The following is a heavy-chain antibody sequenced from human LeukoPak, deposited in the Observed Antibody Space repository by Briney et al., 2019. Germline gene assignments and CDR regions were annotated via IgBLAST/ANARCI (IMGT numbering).Heavy chain of an antibody. D-gene: IGHD5-12*01. Sequence: GSLRLSCAASGFTFNDYYMSWIRQAPGKGLEWLSYINIGGTNTHYADSVKGRFTISRDNAKKSLYLEMNNLRAEDTAVYYCATGGAGFDTWGQGVLVTVSS. CDR2: INIGGTNT. V-gene: IGHV3-11*01. CDR1: GFTFNDYY. J-gene: IGHJ5*02. CDR3: ATGGAGFDT.